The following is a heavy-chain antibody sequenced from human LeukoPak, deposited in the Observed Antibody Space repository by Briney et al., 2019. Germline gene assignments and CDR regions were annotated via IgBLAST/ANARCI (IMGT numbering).Heavy chain of an antibody. Sequence: GASVKVSCKASGYTFTSYGISWVRQAPGQGLEWMGWISAYNANTNYAQKLQGRVTMTTDASTSTAYMELRSLRSDDTAVYYCARDLPSLLWFGELLQSPYGMDVWGQGTTVTVSS. D-gene: IGHD3-10*01. CDR3: ARDLPSLLWFGELLQSPYGMDV. CDR2: ISAYNANT. J-gene: IGHJ6*02. V-gene: IGHV1-18*01. CDR1: GYTFTSYG.